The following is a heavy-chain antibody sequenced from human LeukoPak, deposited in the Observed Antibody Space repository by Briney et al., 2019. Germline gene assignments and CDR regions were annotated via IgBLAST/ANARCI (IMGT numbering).Heavy chain of an antibody. V-gene: IGHV1-2*06. J-gene: IGHJ4*02. CDR3: ARDQGLTGTTSDFDY. Sequence: ASVKVSCEASGYTFTGYHMHWVRQAPGQGLEWMGRINPNSGGTNYAQKFQGRVTMTRDTSISTAYMELTSLRSDDTAVYYCARDQGLTGTTSDFDYWGQGTLVTVSS. CDR1: GYTFTGYH. CDR2: INPNSGGT. D-gene: IGHD1-7*01.